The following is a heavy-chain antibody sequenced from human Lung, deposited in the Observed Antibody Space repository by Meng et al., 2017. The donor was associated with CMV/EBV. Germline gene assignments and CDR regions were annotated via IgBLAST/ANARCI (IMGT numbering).Heavy chain of an antibody. CDR3: ARVVWNDRIYYGMDV. Sequence: SETLSLXCTVSGGSISSGDYFWSWIRQPPGKGLEWIGYIYFSGTTYYNPSLRSRGTISVDTSKNQFSLKLNSVTAADTAGYDCARVVWNDRIYYGMDVWGQGXTVTVSS. J-gene: IGHJ6*01. CDR2: IYFSGTT. CDR1: GGSISSGDYF. D-gene: IGHD1-1*01. V-gene: IGHV4-30-4*08.